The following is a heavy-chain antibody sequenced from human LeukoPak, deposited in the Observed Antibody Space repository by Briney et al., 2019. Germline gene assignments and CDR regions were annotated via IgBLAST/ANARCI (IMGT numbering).Heavy chain of an antibody. CDR1: GYTFTSYY. CDR2: INPSGGTT. CDR3: ARDQAAKRLNDGTEFDI. D-gene: IGHD4-23*01. V-gene: IGHV1-46*01. Sequence: ASVKVSCKASGYTFTSYYMHWVRQAPGQGLEWMGIINPSGGTTNYAQKFQGRVTITADKSTNTVYMDLTSLRSQDTAVYYCARDQAAKRLNDGTEFDIWGQGTRVIVSS. J-gene: IGHJ3*02.